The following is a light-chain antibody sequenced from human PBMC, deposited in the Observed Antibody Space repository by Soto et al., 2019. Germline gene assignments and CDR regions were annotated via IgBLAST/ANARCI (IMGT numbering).Light chain of an antibody. V-gene: IGLV1-40*01. CDR2: GNS. J-gene: IGLJ1*01. CDR1: ISNIVACYD. CDR3: QSYDSSLSGSYV. Sequence: SVLTQPPSLSGAPGQRVTISFPLSISNIVACYDVHWYQQLPGTAPKLLIYGNSNRPSGVPDRFSGSESGTSASLAITGLQAEDEADYYCQSYDSSLSGSYVFGTGTKVTVL.